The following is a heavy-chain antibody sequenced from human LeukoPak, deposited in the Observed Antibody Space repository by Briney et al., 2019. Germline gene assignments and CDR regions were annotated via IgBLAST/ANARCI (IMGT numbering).Heavy chain of an antibody. J-gene: IGHJ6*02. CDR2: ISGSGGST. Sequence: PGGSLRLSCVASKFTFTSYAMNWVRQAPGKGLEWVSVISGSGGSTYYGDSVKGRFTISRDNSKNTLYLQMNSLRAEDTALYYCAKGLRYSSGSYSRGGMDVWGQGTTVTVSS. V-gene: IGHV3-23*01. D-gene: IGHD6-19*01. CDR1: KFTFTSYA. CDR3: AKGLRYSSGSYSRGGMDV.